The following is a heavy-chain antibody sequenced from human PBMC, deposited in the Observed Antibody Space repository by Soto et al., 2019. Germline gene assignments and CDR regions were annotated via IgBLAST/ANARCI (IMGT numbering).Heavy chain of an antibody. D-gene: IGHD6-6*01. V-gene: IGHV3-21*01. CDR3: ARDRGIAARHNWFDP. CDR1: GFTFSSYS. CDR2: ISSSSSYI. Sequence: GGSLRLSCAASGFTFSSYSMNWVRQAPGKGLEWVSSISSSSSYIYYADSVKGRFTTSRDNAKNSLYLQMNSLRAEDTAVYYCARDRGIAARHNWFDPWGQGTLVTVSS. J-gene: IGHJ5*02.